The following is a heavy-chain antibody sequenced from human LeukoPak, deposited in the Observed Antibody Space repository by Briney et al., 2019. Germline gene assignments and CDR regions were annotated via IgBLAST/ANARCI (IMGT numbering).Heavy chain of an antibody. V-gene: IGHV3-23*01. Sequence: GGTLRLSCAASGFTFSSYGMSWVRQAPGKGLEWVSAISGSGGSTYYADSVKGRFTISRDNSKNTLYLQMNSLRAEDTAVYFCAKIPYYYDSSGYGTPGAFDIWGQGTMVTVSS. CDR3: AKIPYYYDSSGYGTPGAFDI. D-gene: IGHD3-22*01. CDR2: ISGSGGST. J-gene: IGHJ3*02. CDR1: GFTFSSYG.